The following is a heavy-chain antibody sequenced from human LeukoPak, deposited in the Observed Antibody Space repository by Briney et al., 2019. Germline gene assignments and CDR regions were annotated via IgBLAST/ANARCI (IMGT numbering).Heavy chain of an antibody. CDR3: ARADCSSTSCYTLSDY. Sequence: GGSLRLSCAASGFTFSSYSMNWVRQAPGKGLEWVAVISYDGSNKYYADSVKGRFTISRDNSKNTLYLQMNSLRAEDTAVYYCARADCSSTSCYTLSDYWGQGTLVTVSS. J-gene: IGHJ4*02. D-gene: IGHD2-2*02. CDR2: ISYDGSNK. CDR1: GFTFSSYS. V-gene: IGHV3-30*03.